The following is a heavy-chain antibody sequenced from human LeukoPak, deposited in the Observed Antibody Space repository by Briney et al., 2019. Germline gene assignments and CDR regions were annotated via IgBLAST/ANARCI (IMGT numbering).Heavy chain of an antibody. J-gene: IGHJ4*02. V-gene: IGHV3-7*04. D-gene: IGHD3-10*01. CDR1: GFTIRSFW. CDR3: AWMPGRYFHS. CDR2: INQAGSEE. Sequence: AGGSLRLSCAVSGFTIRSFWMGWVRQAPGKGLEWVANINQAGSEEYYVESERGRFFISRDNAENSLYLQMNSLTAEDTAVYYCAWMPGRYFHSGCQGNLVTVSS.